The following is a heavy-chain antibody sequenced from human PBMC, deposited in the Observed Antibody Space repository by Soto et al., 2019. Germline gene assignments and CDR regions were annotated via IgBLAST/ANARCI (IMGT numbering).Heavy chain of an antibody. CDR2: IHYSGRT. CDR3: VRVGVGIGNHFDS. V-gene: IGHV4-59*12. J-gene: IGHJ4*02. CDR1: NGSISGFY. D-gene: IGHD1-26*01. Sequence: SETLSLTCSVSNGSISGFYWTWIRQPPGKILEWIGYIHYSGRTDYNPSLTSRATMSVDTSKNQFFLNLKSITAADTAVYYCVRVGVGIGNHFDSWGRGTLVTVPQ.